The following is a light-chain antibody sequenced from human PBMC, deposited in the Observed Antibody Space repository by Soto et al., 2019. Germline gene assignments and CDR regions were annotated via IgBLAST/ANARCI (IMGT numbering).Light chain of an antibody. CDR1: SSNIGSNT. Sequence: QSVLTQPPSASGTPGQRVTISCSGSSSNIGSNTVNWYQQLPGTAPKLLIYSNNQRPSGVTDRFSGSKSGTSASLAISGRQSADEAAYYCAAWDDSLNGRVFGGGTKLTVL. CDR3: AAWDDSLNGRV. CDR2: SNN. V-gene: IGLV1-44*01. J-gene: IGLJ2*01.